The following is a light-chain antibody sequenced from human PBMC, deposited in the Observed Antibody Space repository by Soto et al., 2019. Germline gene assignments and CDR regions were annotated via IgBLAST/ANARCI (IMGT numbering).Light chain of an antibody. CDR2: EVS. Sequence: QSALTQPASVSGSPGQSSTISFTGTGSDVGGYNYVSWYQQYPGRAPKLMIYEVSNRPSGVSNRFSGSKSGNTASLTISGLQAEDEADYYCSSFTSSSTQVLGGGTKVTVL. J-gene: IGLJ3*02. CDR3: SSFTSSSTQV. V-gene: IGLV2-14*01. CDR1: GSDVGGYNY.